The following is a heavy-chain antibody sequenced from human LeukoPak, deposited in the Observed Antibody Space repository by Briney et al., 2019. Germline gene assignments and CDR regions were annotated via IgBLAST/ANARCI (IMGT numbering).Heavy chain of an antibody. D-gene: IGHD6-13*01. CDR2: ISAYNGNT. J-gene: IGHJ4*02. CDR1: GYTFTSYG. V-gene: IGHV1-18*01. Sequence: GASVKVSCRASGYTFTSYGISWVRQAPGQGLEWMGWISAYNGNTNYAQKLQGRVTMTTDTSTSTAYMELRSLRSDDTAVYYCARDQVSRIAAAGNYWGQGTLVTISS. CDR3: ARDQVSRIAAAGNY.